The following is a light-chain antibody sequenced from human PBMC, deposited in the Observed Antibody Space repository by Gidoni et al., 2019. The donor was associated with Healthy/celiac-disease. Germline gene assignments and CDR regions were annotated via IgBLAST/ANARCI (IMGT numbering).Light chain of an antibody. CDR3: QQYGSSPGYT. V-gene: IGKV3-20*01. CDR1: QSVSNSY. CDR2: GAS. J-gene: IGKJ2*01. Sequence: EIVLTQSPGTLSLSPGERATHSRRASQSVSNSYLAWYQQKPGQAPRLLISGASSRATGIPDRFSGSGSGTDFTLTISRLEPEDFAVYYCQQYGSSPGYTFGQGTKLEIK.